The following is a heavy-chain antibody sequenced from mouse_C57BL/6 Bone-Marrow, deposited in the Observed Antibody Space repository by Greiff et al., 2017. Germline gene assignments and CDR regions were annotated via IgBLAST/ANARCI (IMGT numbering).Heavy chain of an antibody. D-gene: IGHD1-1*01. CDR2: INPNNGGT. V-gene: IGHV1-26*01. CDR3: ARGRDGSSYWYFDV. Sequence: EVQLQQSGPELVKPGASVKISCKASGYTFTDYYMNWVKQSHGKSLEWIGDINPNNGGTSYNQKFKGKATLTVDKSSSTAYMELRSLTSEDFAVYYCARGRDGSSYWYFDVWGTGTTVTVSS. J-gene: IGHJ1*03. CDR1: GYTFTDYY.